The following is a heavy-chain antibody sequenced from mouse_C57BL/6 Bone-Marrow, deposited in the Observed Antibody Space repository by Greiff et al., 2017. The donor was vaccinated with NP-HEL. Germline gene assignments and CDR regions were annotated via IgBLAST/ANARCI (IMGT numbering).Heavy chain of an antibody. J-gene: IGHJ3*01. CDR2: ILPGSGST. V-gene: IGHV1-9*01. CDR1: GYPFTGYW. Sequence: VKLQQSGAELMKPGASVKLSCTATGYPFTGYWIEWVKPRPGHGLEWIGEILPGSGSTNYNEKFKGKATFTADTSSNTAYMQLSSLTTEDSAIYYCASLTTVVARGWFAYWGQGTLVTVSA. D-gene: IGHD1-1*01. CDR3: ASLTTVVARGWFAY.